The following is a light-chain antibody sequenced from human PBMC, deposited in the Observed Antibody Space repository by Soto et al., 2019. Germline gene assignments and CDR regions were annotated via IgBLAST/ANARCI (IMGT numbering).Light chain of an antibody. Sequence: EIVLTQSPGTLSLSPGERATLSCRASQSVSSSYLAWYQQKPGQAPRLLIYGASNRATGIPARISGSGSGTYFTLTISTLEPEDFAVYYCQQRSYWPITYGQGTRLEIK. CDR3: QQRSYWPIT. J-gene: IGKJ5*01. CDR1: QSVSSSY. CDR2: GAS. V-gene: IGKV3D-20*02.